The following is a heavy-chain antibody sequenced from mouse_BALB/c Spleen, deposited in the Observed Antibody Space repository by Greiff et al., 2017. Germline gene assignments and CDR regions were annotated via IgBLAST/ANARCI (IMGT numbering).Heavy chain of an antibody. V-gene: IGHV2-9-2*01. Sequence: QVQLQQSGPGLVAPSQSLSITCTVSGFSLTSYDISWIRQPPGKGLEWLGVIWTGGGTNYNSAFMSRLSISKDNSKSQVFLKMNSLQTDDTAIYYCVVYDGYSYAMDYWGQGTSVTVSS. CDR2: IWTGGGT. D-gene: IGHD2-3*01. CDR3: VVYDGYSYAMDY. CDR1: GFSLTSYD. J-gene: IGHJ4*01.